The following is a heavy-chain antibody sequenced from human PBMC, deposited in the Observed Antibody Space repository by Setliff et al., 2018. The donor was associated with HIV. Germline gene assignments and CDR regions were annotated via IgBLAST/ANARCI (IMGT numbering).Heavy chain of an antibody. J-gene: IGHJ5*01. D-gene: IGHD3-22*01. CDR3: TPIHNYYDHCPDS. CDR2: IKSRVDGKTK. CDR1: GLTFKNDW. Sequence: GGSLRLSCAGSGLTFKNDWMSWVRQAPGKGLEWVGRIKSRVDGKTKAYAAPRKGRFTISIDDSQNMVYLQMNSLKTEDTAMYYCTPIHNYYDHCPDSWGQGTLVTVSS. V-gene: IGHV3-15*01.